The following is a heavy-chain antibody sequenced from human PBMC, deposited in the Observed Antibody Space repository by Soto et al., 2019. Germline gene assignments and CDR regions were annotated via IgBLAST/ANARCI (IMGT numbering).Heavy chain of an antibody. Sequence: PGGSLRLSCAASGFTFSTYAMTWVRQAPGKGLEWVSVISGSGGNTYSADSVKGRFTISRDNSKNTLYLQMNSLRAEDTAVYYCAKVSSGWPVADHFDYWGQGTLVTVSS. J-gene: IGHJ4*02. CDR1: GFTFSTYA. CDR2: ISGSGGNT. D-gene: IGHD6-19*01. CDR3: AKVSSGWPVADHFDY. V-gene: IGHV3-23*01.